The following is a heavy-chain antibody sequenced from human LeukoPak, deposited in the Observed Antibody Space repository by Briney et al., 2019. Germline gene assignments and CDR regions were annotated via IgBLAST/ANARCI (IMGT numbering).Heavy chain of an antibody. CDR3: ARLSYDSSDFHYMDV. V-gene: IGHV5-51*01. D-gene: IGHD3-22*01. Sequence: GESLKISCQGSGYNFTTYWIGWVRQMPGKGLEWMGIIYPGDSDTRYGPSFQGQVTISADKSISTALLQWSSLKASDTAMYYCARLSYDSSDFHYMDVWGKGTTVTISS. CDR1: GYNFTTYW. CDR2: IYPGDSDT. J-gene: IGHJ6*03.